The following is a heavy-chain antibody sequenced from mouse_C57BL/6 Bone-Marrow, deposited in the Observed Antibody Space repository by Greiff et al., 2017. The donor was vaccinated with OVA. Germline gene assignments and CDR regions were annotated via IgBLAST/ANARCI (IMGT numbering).Heavy chain of an antibody. D-gene: IGHD1-1*01. CDR2: ISNGGGST. CDR1: GFTFSDYY. V-gene: IGHV5-12*01. CDR3: ARQGLYYGSLDY. J-gene: IGHJ4*01. Sequence: EVHLVESGGGLVQPGGSLKLSCAASGFTFSDYYMYWVRQTPEKRLEWVAYISNGGGSTYYPDTVKGRFTISRDNAKNTLYLQMSRLKSEDTAMYYCARQGLYYGSLDYWGQGTSVTVSS.